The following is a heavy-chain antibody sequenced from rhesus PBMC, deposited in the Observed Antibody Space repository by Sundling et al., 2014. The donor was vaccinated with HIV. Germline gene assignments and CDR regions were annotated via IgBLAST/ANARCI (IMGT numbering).Heavy chain of an antibody. CDR3: ARGVIQQHLDS. D-gene: IGHD3-22*01. V-gene: IGHV4-169*01. Sequence: QLQLQESGPGLVKPSETLSVTCAVSGGSISSSYWSWIRQAPGKGLEWIGYIYGSDSPTNYNPSLRSRVTLSVDTSKNQFSLKLSSVTAADTAVYYCARGVIQQHLDSWGQGVLVTVSS. CDR1: GGSISSSY. J-gene: IGHJ4*01. CDR2: IYGSDSPT.